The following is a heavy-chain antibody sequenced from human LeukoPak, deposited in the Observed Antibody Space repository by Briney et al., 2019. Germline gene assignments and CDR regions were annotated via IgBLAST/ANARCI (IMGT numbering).Heavy chain of an antibody. CDR2: IYYGGNT. D-gene: IGHD6-19*01. CDR3: VRLRDRSTGWPFDC. CDR1: GDSVRSHL. J-gene: IGHJ4*02. Sequence: SETLSLTCTVSGDSVRSHLWSWIRQPPGKGLEWIGFIYYGGNTNYNPSFKSRVTISLDTSQSQFSLRLSSVTAADTAVYYCVRLRDRSTGWPFDCWGQGTLVTVSS. V-gene: IGHV4-59*08.